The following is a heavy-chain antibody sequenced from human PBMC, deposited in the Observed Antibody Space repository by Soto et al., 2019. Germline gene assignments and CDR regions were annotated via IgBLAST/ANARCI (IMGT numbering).Heavy chain of an antibody. V-gene: IGHV1-2*02. CDR2: INPNSGGT. Sequence: ASVKVSCKASGYTFTGYYMHWVRQAPGQGLEWMGWINPNSGGTNYAQKFQGRVTMTRDTSISTAYMELSRLRSDDTAVYYCARVYYDFWGGEVDYYYGMDVWGQGTTVTVSS. CDR1: GYTFTGYY. D-gene: IGHD3-3*01. CDR3: ARVYYDFWGGEVDYYYGMDV. J-gene: IGHJ6*02.